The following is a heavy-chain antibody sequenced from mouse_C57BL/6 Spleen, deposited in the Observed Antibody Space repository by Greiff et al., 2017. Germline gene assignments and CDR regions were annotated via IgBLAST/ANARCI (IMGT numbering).Heavy chain of an antibody. J-gene: IGHJ2*01. CDR1: GFSLTSYG. Sequence: QVQLQQSGPGLVQPSQCLSITCTASGFSLTSYGVHWVRQSPGKGLEWLGEIWSGRSTDYYAATMSRLSTTTDNSNSHAFFILHSLLADDTAVYYCAKGDGYDGRYYFDYWGQGTTLTVSS. CDR3: AKGDGYDGRYYFDY. D-gene: IGHD2-2*01. V-gene: IGHV2-5*01. CDR2: IWSGRST.